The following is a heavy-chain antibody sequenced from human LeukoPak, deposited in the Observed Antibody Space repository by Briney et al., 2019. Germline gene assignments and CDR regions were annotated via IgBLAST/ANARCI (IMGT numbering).Heavy chain of an antibody. V-gene: IGHV4-4*07. CDR3: ARASYSYDISGWVPFDY. D-gene: IGHD3-22*01. CDR1: GGSISSYY. J-gene: IGHJ4*02. CDR2: IYTSGST. Sequence: SETLSLTCTVSGGSISSYYWSWIRQPAGKGLEWIGRIYTSGSTTYNPSLKSRVTISGDTSENQFSLRLSSVTAADTAVYYCARASYSYDISGWVPFDYWGQGTLVTVSS.